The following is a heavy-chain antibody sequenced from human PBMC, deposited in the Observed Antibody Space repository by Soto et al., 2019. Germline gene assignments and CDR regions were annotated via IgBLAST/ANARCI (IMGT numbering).Heavy chain of an antibody. Sequence: SVKVSCKASGFTFTSSAMQWVRQARGQRLEWIGWIVVGSGNTNYAQKFQERVTITRDMSTSTAYMKLSSLRSEDTAVYYCAADKNRGYYYMDVWGKGTTVTVSS. CDR2: IVVGSGNT. D-gene: IGHD2-21*01. CDR3: AADKNRGYYYMDV. V-gene: IGHV1-58*02. CDR1: GFTFTSSA. J-gene: IGHJ6*03.